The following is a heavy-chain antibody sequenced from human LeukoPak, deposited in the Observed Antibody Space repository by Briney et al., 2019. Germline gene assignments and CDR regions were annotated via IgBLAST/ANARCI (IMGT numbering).Heavy chain of an antibody. V-gene: IGHV3-74*01. CDR1: GFTFSNCW. Sequence: GGSLRLSCAASGFTFSNCWMHWVRHAPGEGLVWVSRISADGTSTNYADSVKGRFTISRDSAKNILYLQMNSLRAEDTGLYYCARWDILTASGDSWGQGALVAVSS. D-gene: IGHD3-9*01. J-gene: IGHJ5*01. CDR3: ARWDILTASGDS. CDR2: ISADGTST.